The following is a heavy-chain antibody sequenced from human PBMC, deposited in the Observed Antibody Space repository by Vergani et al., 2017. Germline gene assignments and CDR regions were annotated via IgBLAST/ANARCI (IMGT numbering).Heavy chain of an antibody. CDR1: GGSISSGGYY. D-gene: IGHD3-16*01. Sequence: QVQLQESGPGLVKPSQTLSLTCTVSGGSISSGGYYWSWVRQHPGKGLEWVGYIYYSGSTYYNPSLNSRVTISVDTSKNQFSLKLSSVTAADTAVYYCAGDLRTWGNMDVWGKGTTVTVSS. CDR3: AGDLRTWGNMDV. J-gene: IGHJ6*03. CDR2: IYYSGST. V-gene: IGHV4-31*03.